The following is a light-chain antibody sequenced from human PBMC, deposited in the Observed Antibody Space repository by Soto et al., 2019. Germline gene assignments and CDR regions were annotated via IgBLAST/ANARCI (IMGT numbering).Light chain of an antibody. J-gene: IGLJ1*01. Sequence: QSALTQPASVSGSPGQSITISCTGTSSDVGGYNYVSWYQQHPGKAPKLMIYEVSNRPSRVSNRFSGSKSVNTASLSISGLQADDEADYYGSSYTRSSTSNVFGTGTKGTVL. V-gene: IGLV2-14*01. CDR2: EVS. CDR1: SSDVGGYNY. CDR3: SSYTRSSTSNV.